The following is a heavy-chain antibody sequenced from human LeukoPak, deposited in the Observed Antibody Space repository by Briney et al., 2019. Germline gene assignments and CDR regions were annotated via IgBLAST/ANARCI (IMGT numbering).Heavy chain of an antibody. CDR3: ARHISVGATEAIDY. D-gene: IGHD1-26*01. CDR1: GGSISSYY. Sequence: PSETLSLTCTVSGGSISSYYWSWIRQPPGKGLEWIGSIYYSGSTYYNPSLKSRVTISVDTSKNQFSLKLSSVTAADTAVYYCARHISVGATEAIDYWGQGTLVTVSS. V-gene: IGHV4-39*01. J-gene: IGHJ4*02. CDR2: IYYSGST.